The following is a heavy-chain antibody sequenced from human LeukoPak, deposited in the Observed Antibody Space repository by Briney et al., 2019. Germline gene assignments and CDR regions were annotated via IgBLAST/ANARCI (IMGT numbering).Heavy chain of an antibody. CDR3: ARDRAYYYDSSGDYSFDY. D-gene: IGHD3-22*01. J-gene: IGHJ4*02. CDR2: INPSGGST. CDR1: GYTFTSYY. Sequence: ASVKVSCKASGYTFTSYYMHWVRQAPGQGLEWMGIINPSGGSTSYAQKFQGRVTMTRDTSTSTVYMELNSLRSEDTAVYYCARDRAYYYDSSGDYSFDYWGQGTLVTVSS. V-gene: IGHV1-46*01.